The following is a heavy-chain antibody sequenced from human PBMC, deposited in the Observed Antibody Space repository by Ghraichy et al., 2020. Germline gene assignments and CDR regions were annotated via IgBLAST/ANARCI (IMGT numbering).Heavy chain of an antibody. D-gene: IGHD3-3*01. V-gene: IGHV4-34*01. Sequence: SETLSLTCAVYGGSFSGYYWSWIRQPPGKGLEWIGEINHSGSTNYNPSLKSRVTISVDTSKNQFSLKLSSVTAADTAVYYCATREIRFLEWLTNNYYYYYGMDVWGQGTTVTVSS. CDR3: ATREIRFLEWLTNNYYYYYGMDV. CDR1: GGSFSGYY. CDR2: INHSGST. J-gene: IGHJ6*02.